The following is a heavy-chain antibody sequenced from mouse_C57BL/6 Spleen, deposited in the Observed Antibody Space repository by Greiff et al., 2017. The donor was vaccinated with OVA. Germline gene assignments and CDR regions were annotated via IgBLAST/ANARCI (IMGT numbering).Heavy chain of an antibody. CDR1: GFSLTSYG. V-gene: IGHV2-6*01. Sequence: QVQLKESGPGLVAPSQSLSITCTVSGFSLTSYGVDWVRQSPGKGLEWLGVIWGVGSTNYNSALKSRLSISKDNSKSQVFLKMNSLQTDDTAMYYRAALDYDGAMDNWGQGTSVTVSS. CDR2: IWGVGST. CDR3: AALDYDGAMDN. J-gene: IGHJ4*01. D-gene: IGHD2-4*01.